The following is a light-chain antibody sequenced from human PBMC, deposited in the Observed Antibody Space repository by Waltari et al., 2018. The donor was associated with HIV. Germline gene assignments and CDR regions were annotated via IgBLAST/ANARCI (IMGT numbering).Light chain of an antibody. CDR2: NDK. Sequence: SYVLTQPPSVSVPPGPTARLTFRGSSIASRNVQWYQQKPGQAPVLVVYNDKDRPSGIPERFSGSNSWNTATLTISTVEAGDEADYYCQVWDRDSDVVFGGGTKLTVL. J-gene: IGLJ2*01. V-gene: IGLV3-21*02. CDR1: SIASRN. CDR3: QVWDRDSDVV.